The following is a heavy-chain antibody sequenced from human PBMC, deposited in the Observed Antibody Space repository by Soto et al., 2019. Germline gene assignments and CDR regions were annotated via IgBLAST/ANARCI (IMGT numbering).Heavy chain of an antibody. CDR3: ARDRMIVVVINSRDYYYGMDV. CDR1: GYTFTGYY. D-gene: IGHD3-22*01. Sequence: GASVKVSCKASGYTFTGYYMHWVRQAPGQGLEWMGWINPNSGGTNYAQKFQGRVTMTRDTSISTAYMELSRLRSDDTAVYYCARDRMIVVVINSRDYYYGMDVWGQGTTVTVSS. V-gene: IGHV1-2*02. J-gene: IGHJ6*02. CDR2: INPNSGGT.